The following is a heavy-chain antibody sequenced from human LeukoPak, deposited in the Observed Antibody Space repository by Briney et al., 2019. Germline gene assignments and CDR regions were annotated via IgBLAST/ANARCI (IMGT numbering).Heavy chain of an antibody. J-gene: IGHJ4*02. CDR2: INPNSGGT. CDR1: GYTFTGYY. CDR3: ARTIRSGAPIAAHFDY. Sequence: ASVKVSCKASGYTFTGYYMHWVRQAPGQGLEWMGWINPNSGGTNYAQKFQGRVTMTRDTSISTAYMELSRLRSGDTAVYYCARTIRSGAPIAAHFDYWGQGTLVTVSS. D-gene: IGHD6-6*01. V-gene: IGHV1-2*02.